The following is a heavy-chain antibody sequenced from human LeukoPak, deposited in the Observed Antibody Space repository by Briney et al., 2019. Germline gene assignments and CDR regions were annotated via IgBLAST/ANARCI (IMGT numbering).Heavy chain of an antibody. D-gene: IGHD1-26*01. V-gene: IGHV3-23*01. J-gene: IGHJ6*03. CDR1: GFTFSRYD. CDR3: AKFVNYGSYYRFYYMDV. Sequence: PGGSLRLSCAASGFTFSRYDMTWVRQAPGKGLEWVSSISDNGGSTYDADSVKGRFTISRDNSKSTLYLQMNSLRAEDTAVYYCAKFVNYGSYYRFYYMDVWGKGTTVSVSS. CDR2: ISDNGGST.